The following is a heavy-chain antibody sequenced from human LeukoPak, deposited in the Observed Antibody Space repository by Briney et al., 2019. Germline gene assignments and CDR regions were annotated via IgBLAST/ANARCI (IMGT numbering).Heavy chain of an antibody. CDR1: GFTFWDFC. Sequence: GSLRPSFSASGFTFWDFCMSWVRQTPGKGLGWVSSINWNGGNTAYADSVKGRFTISRDTAKDSLYLQLNSLRAEDTALYYCARDRGWLQYIDYWGQGTLVTVSS. V-gene: IGHV3-20*03. CDR3: ARDRGWLQYIDY. D-gene: IGHD5-24*01. CDR2: INWNGGNT. J-gene: IGHJ4*02.